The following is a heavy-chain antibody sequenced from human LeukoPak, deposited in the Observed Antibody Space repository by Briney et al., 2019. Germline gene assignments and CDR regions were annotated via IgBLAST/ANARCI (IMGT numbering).Heavy chain of an antibody. CDR1: GFTFSSYW. Sequence: PGGSLRLSCPAAGFTFSSYWKSWVRQAPGKGLEWVANIKQDGSEKYYVDSVKGRFTISRDNAKNSLYLQMNSLRAEDTAVYYCARDWAYNRGSYGVDWGQGTLVTVSS. CDR2: IKQDGSEK. D-gene: IGHD1-26*01. V-gene: IGHV3-7*01. CDR3: ARDWAYNRGSYGVD. J-gene: IGHJ4*02.